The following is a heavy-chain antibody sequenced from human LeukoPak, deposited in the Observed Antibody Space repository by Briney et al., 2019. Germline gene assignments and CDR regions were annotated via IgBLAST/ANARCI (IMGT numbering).Heavy chain of an antibody. Sequence: GGSLRLSCVASGITFSNYAVSWVRQAPEKGLDWVSVISGSAHKIRYADSVKGRFTISRDNSENTVYLQMNNLRAEDTAVYYCAGRVTGYSSGYVYWGQGTLVTVSS. CDR1: GITFSNYA. D-gene: IGHD5-18*01. V-gene: IGHV3-23*01. J-gene: IGHJ4*02. CDR3: AGRVTGYSSGYVY. CDR2: ISGSAHKI.